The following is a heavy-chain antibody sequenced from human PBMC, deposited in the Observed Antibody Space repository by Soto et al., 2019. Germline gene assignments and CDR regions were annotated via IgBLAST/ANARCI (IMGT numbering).Heavy chain of an antibody. D-gene: IGHD3-10*01. CDR3: ARWVYYYGSQNWFDP. Sequence: ASVKVSCKASGYTFTSSGISWVRQAPGQGLEWMGWISAYNGNTNYAQKLQGRVTMTTDTSTSTAYMELRSLRSDDTAVYYCARWVYYYGSQNWFDPWGQGTLVTVSS. V-gene: IGHV1-18*01. CDR1: GYTFTSSG. J-gene: IGHJ5*02. CDR2: ISAYNGNT.